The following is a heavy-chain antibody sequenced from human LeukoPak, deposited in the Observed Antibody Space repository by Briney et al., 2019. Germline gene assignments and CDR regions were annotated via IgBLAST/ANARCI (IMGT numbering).Heavy chain of an antibody. CDR2: IKPDGSAE. CDR3: ARANNSSWHN. Sequence: PGGSLRLSCATSGFTFSSNWVSWVRHAPGRGLEWVANIKPDGSAEYYAASVKGRFTVSRDNAKNSLYLQMNSLRVDDTAVYYCARANNSSWHNWGQGTLVTVSS. CDR1: GFTFSSNW. V-gene: IGHV3-7*01. J-gene: IGHJ4*02. D-gene: IGHD6-13*01.